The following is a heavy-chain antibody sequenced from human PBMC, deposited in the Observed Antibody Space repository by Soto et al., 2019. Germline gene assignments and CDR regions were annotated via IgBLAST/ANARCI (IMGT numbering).Heavy chain of an antibody. Sequence: EVQVVESGGGLVKPGGSLRLSCAASGFSFSSYSMNWVRQAPGMGLEWVSSISSSSSYIYYADSVKGRFTISRDNAKNSLYLQMNSLRAEDTAVYYCARHGDYYFDYWGQGTLVTVSS. D-gene: IGHD4-17*01. V-gene: IGHV3-21*01. J-gene: IGHJ4*02. CDR1: GFSFSSYS. CDR3: ARHGDYYFDY. CDR2: ISSSSSYI.